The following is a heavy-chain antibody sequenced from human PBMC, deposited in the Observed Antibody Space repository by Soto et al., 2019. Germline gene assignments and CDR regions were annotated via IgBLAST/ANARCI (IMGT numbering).Heavy chain of an antibody. J-gene: IGHJ4*02. CDR1: GGSISSGGYS. Sequence: PSETLSLTCAVSGGSISSGGYSWSWIRQPPGKGLEWIGYIYHSGSTYYNPSLKSRVTISVDSSNKQFSLKVISVPAADTAVYYCARGGRSRSLSGGDFDYWGQGALVTVSS. D-gene: IGHD3-10*01. CDR2: IYHSGST. CDR3: ARGGRSRSLSGGDFDY. V-gene: IGHV4-30-2*01.